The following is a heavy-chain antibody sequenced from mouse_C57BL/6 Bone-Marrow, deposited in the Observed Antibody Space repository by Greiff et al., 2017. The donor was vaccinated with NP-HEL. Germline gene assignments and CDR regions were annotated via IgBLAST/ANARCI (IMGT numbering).Heavy chain of an antibody. V-gene: IGHV5-17*01. Sequence: EVQVVESGGGLVKPGGSLKLSCAASGFTFSDYGMHWVRQAPEKGLEWVAYISSGSSTIYYADTVKGRFTISRDNAKNTLFLQMTSLRSEDTAMYYCARTRPLGSWYFDVWGTGTTVTVSS. CDR2: ISSGSSTI. CDR3: ARTRPLGSWYFDV. D-gene: IGHD3-3*01. J-gene: IGHJ1*03. CDR1: GFTFSDYG.